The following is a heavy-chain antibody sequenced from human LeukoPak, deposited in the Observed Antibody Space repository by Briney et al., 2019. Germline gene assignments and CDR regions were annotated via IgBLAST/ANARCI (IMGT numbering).Heavy chain of an antibody. CDR1: GFTFSSYW. Sequence: GGSLRHSCAASGFTFSSYWMSWVRQAPGKGLEWVANIKQDGSEKYYVDSVKGRFTISRDNAKNSLYLQMNSLRAEDTAVYYCARAQIGEYGSRSYAFDIWGQGTMVTVSS. J-gene: IGHJ3*02. CDR3: ARAQIGEYGSRSYAFDI. D-gene: IGHD3-10*01. CDR2: IKQDGSEK. V-gene: IGHV3-7*01.